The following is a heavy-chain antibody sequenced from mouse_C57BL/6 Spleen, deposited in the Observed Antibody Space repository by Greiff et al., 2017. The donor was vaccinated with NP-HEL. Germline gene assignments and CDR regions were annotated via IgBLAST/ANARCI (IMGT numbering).Heavy chain of an antibody. J-gene: IGHJ2*01. CDR1: GYTFTDYE. V-gene: IGHV1-15*01. CDR2: IDPETGGT. CDR3: TRSSITTVVPLDY. D-gene: IGHD1-1*01. Sequence: VQLQQSGAELVRPGASVTLSCKASGYTFTDYEMHWVKQTPVHGLEWIGAIDPETGGTAYNQKFKGKAILTADKSSSTAYMELRSLTSEDSAVYYCTRSSITTVVPLDYWGQGTTLTVSS.